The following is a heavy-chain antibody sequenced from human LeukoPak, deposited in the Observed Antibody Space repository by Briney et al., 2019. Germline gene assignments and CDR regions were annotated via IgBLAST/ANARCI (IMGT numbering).Heavy chain of an antibody. CDR1: GFTFSSYW. V-gene: IGHV3-7*01. CDR2: IKQDGSEK. CDR3: ARVPLGYSSSWYSPYVDV. D-gene: IGHD6-13*01. Sequence: PGGSLRLSCAASGFTFSSYWMSWVRQAPGKGLEWVANIKQDGSEKYYVDSVKGRFTISRDNAKNSLYLQMNSLRAEDTAVYYCARVPLGYSSSWYSPYVDVWGKGTTVTVSS. J-gene: IGHJ6*03.